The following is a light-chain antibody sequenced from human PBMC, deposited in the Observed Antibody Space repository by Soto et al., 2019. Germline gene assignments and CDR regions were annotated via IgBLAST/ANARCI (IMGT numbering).Light chain of an antibody. Sequence: EVPMTQSPATLPVSPGERATLSCMASQSVSNNYLAWYQQKPGQAPRLLIYGTSTRATGIPARFSGSGSGTEFTLTISSLQSEDFAFYYCQQYDNWPRTFGQGTKVDI. J-gene: IGKJ1*01. V-gene: IGKV3-15*01. CDR2: GTS. CDR1: QSVSNN. CDR3: QQYDNWPRT.